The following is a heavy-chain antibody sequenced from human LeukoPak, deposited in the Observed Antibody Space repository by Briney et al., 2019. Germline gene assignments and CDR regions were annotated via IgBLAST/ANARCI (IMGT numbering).Heavy chain of an antibody. CDR2: INPSGGST. CDR1: GYTFTSYY. J-gene: IGHJ4*02. D-gene: IGHD3-22*01. Sequence: ASVKVSCKASGYTFTSYYMHWVRQAPGQGLEWMGIINPSGGSTSYAQKFQGRVTMTRDTSISTAYMELSRLRSDDTAVYYCATDSSGSSYFDYWGQGTLVTVSS. V-gene: IGHV1-46*01. CDR3: ATDSSGSSYFDY.